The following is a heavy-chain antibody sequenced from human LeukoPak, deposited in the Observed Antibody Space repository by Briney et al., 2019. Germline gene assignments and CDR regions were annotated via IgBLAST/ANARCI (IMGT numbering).Heavy chain of an antibody. CDR2: IYTSGST. V-gene: IGHV4-4*07. Sequence: PSGTLSLTCTVSGGCISNKYWSWIRQPAGKGLECIGRIYTSGSTNYNPSLKSRVTMSVDTSKNQFSLKLSSVTAADTAVYYCARDPGSGYYSYYFDYWGQGTLVTVSS. D-gene: IGHD3-22*01. CDR1: GGCISNKY. CDR3: ARDPGSGYYSYYFDY. J-gene: IGHJ4*02.